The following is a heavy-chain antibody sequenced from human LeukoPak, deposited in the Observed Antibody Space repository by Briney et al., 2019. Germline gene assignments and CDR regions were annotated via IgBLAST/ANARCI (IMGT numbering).Heavy chain of an antibody. Sequence: ASVKVSCKASGYTFTSYGISWVRQAPGQGLEWMGIINPSGGSTSYAQKFQGRVTMTRDTSTSTVYMELSSLRSEDTAVYYCARDGYGDYYAFDIWGQGTMVTVSS. D-gene: IGHD4-17*01. CDR2: INPSGGST. V-gene: IGHV1-46*01. J-gene: IGHJ3*02. CDR3: ARDGYGDYYAFDI. CDR1: GYTFTSYG.